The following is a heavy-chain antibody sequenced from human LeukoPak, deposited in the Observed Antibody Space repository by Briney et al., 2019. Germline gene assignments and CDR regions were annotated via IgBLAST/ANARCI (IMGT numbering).Heavy chain of an antibody. CDR3: ARVGSPPAAAGGYYFDY. J-gene: IGHJ4*02. CDR2: IYYSGNT. Sequence: SETLSLTCTVSGGSISSSNYYWGWIRQPPGKGLEWIGSIYYSGNTYYNPSLKSRVTISVDTSKNHFSLKLSSVTAADTAVYYCARVGSPPAAAGGYYFDYWGQGTLVTVSS. D-gene: IGHD6-13*01. V-gene: IGHV4-39*07. CDR1: GGSISSSNYY.